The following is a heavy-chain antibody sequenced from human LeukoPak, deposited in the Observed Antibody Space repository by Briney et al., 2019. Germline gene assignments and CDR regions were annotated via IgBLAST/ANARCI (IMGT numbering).Heavy chain of an antibody. Sequence: GGSLRLSCAASGFTFSSYTMSWVRQAPGKGLEWVSAISGSGGSTYYADSVKGRFTISRDNSKNTVYLQMNNLRAEDTAVYYCAKAIVGATTKAPFDYWGQETLVTVSS. J-gene: IGHJ4*02. CDR3: AKAIVGATTKAPFDY. D-gene: IGHD1-26*01. CDR1: GFTFSSYT. CDR2: ISGSGGST. V-gene: IGHV3-23*01.